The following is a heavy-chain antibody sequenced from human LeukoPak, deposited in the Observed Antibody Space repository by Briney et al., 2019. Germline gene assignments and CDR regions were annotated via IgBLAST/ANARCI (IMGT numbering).Heavy chain of an antibody. Sequence: SETLSLTCTVSGGSISSYYWSWIRQPPGKGLEWIGYIYYSGSTNYNPSLKSRVTISVDTSKNQFSLKLSSVTAADTAIYYCARHFHCSGGSCYLDYWGQGTLVTVSS. D-gene: IGHD2-15*01. J-gene: IGHJ4*02. CDR3: ARHFHCSGGSCYLDY. CDR1: GGSISSYY. V-gene: IGHV4-59*01. CDR2: IYYSGST.